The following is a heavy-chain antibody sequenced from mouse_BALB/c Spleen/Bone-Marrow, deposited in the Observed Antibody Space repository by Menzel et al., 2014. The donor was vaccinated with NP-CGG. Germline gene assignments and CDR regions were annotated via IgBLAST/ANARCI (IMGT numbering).Heavy chain of an antibody. J-gene: IGHJ4*01. CDR3: ARELSRAMDY. V-gene: IGHV1S135*01. CDR2: IDPYRGGT. Sequence: VQLQQSGPELVKPGASVKVSCKASGYAFTSYNMYWVKQSHGKSLEWIGYIDPYRGGTNYNQKFRGKATLTVDKSSNTAYIHLNSLTSEDSAVYFCARELSRAMDYWGQGTSVTVSS. D-gene: IGHD2-12*01. CDR1: GYAFTSYN.